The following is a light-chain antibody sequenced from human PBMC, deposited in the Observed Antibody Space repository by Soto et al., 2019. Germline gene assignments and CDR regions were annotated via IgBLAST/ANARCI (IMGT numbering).Light chain of an antibody. J-gene: IGKJ5*01. Sequence: DIQMTQSPSSLSASVGDRVTITCQASQYISNYLNWYQQKPGKAPKLLIYDASNLETGVPSRFSASGSGTDFTLTISSLQPEDSATYYCQQANSFPLTFGQGTRLEIK. V-gene: IGKV1-33*01. CDR2: DAS. CDR1: QYISNY. CDR3: QQANSFPLT.